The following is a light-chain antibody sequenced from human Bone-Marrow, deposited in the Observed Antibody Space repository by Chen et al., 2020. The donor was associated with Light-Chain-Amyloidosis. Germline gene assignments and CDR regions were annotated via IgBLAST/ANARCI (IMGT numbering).Light chain of an antibody. Sequence: QSAQPQPASVSGSPGQSITISCTGTSSDVGGYNYVSWYQQHPGKAPKLMIYDVSNRPSGVSNRFSGSKSGNTASLTISGLQAEDEADYYCSSYTSSSTRVFGGGTKLTVL. CDR1: SSDVGGYNY. J-gene: IGLJ3*02. CDR2: DVS. V-gene: IGLV2-14*01. CDR3: SSYTSSSTRV.